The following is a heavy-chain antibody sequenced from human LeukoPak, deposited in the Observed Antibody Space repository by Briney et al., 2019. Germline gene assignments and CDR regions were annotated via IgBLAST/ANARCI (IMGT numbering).Heavy chain of an antibody. J-gene: IGHJ6*03. D-gene: IGHD6-25*01. CDR2: IYSGGST. CDR1: GFTVSSNY. Sequence: AGGSLRLSCAASGFTVSSNYMSWVRQAPGKGLEWVSVIYSGGSTYYADSVKGRFTISRDNSKNTLYLQMNSLRAEDTAVYYCARGEESASKFYYYYYMDVWGKGTTVTISS. CDR3: ARGEESASKFYYYYYMDV. V-gene: IGHV3-53*01.